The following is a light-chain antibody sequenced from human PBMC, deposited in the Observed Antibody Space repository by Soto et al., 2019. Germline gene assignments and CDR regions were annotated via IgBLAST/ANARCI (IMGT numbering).Light chain of an antibody. CDR1: SSDVGGYNY. CDR2: DVS. CDR3: GSYTSSSTLVV. Sequence: QSALTQPASVSGSPGQSITISCTGTSSDVGGYNYVSWYQRHPGKAPKLMIYDVSNRPSGVSNRFSGSKSGNTASLTIPGLQAEDEADYYCGSYTSSSTLVVFGGGTKLTVL. V-gene: IGLV2-14*01. J-gene: IGLJ2*01.